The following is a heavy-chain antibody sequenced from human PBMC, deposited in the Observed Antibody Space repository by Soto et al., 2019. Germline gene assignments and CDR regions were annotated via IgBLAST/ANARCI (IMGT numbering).Heavy chain of an antibody. CDR2: IYWDDGK. CDR3: AHARRPYYYCGMDV. Sequence: QITLKESGPTLVKPTQTLTLTCTFSGFSLSTSGVGVGWIRQPPGKALEWLALIYWDDGKRYSPCLKSRLTITKNTSKNRVVLTMTNMDPVDTATDYCAHARRPYYYCGMDVWGQGTTVTVSS. J-gene: IGHJ6*02. V-gene: IGHV2-5*02. CDR1: GFSLSTSGVG.